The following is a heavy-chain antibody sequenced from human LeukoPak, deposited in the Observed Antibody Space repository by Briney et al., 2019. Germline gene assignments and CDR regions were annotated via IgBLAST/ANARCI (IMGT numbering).Heavy chain of an antibody. V-gene: IGHV3-7*01. CDR2: IKQDGSEK. CDR3: ARDLWASGYNAPAFDI. CDR1: GFTFSSYW. D-gene: IGHD5-24*01. J-gene: IGHJ3*02. Sequence: GGSLRLSCAASGFTFSSYWMSWVRQAPGKGLEWVANIKQDGSEKYYVDSVKGRFTISRDNAKNSLYLQMNSLRAEDTAVYYCARDLWASGYNAPAFDIWGQGTMVTVSS.